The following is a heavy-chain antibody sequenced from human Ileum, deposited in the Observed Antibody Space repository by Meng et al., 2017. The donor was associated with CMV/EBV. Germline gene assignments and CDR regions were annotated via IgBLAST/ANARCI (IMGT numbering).Heavy chain of an antibody. D-gene: IGHD5-24*01. V-gene: IGHV4-34*01. CDR2: IHPSGST. J-gene: IGHJ5*02. CDR1: GGAFSNYY. Sequence: PSEPLSPPCGFYGGAFSNYYWIWIRQSPVKGLEWIGEIHPSGSTYYNPSLNSRVTMSVDTSKNQFSLNLRSVTAADTAVYYCSRGADAYKSGRSWGQGTLVTVSS. CDR3: SRGADAYKSGRS.